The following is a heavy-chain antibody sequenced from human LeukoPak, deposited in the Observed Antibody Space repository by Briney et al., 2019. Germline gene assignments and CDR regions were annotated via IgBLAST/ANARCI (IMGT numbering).Heavy chain of an antibody. CDR1: GGSISSYY. V-gene: IGHV4-59*08. J-gene: IGHJ4*02. D-gene: IGHD1-20*01. Sequence: NPSETLSLTCTVSGGSISSYYWSWIRQPPGKGLEWIGYIYYSGSTNYNPSLKSRVTISVDTSKNQFSLKLSSVTAADTAVHYCASRRITGTSFDYWGQGTLVTVSS. CDR3: ASRRITGTSFDY. CDR2: IYYSGST.